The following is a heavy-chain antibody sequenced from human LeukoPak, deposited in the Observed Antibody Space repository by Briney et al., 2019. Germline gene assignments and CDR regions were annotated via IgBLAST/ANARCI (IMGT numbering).Heavy chain of an antibody. CDR3: ARDPRSWAFDY. CDR2: IYSGGST. J-gene: IGHJ4*02. V-gene: IGHV3-53*01. CDR1: GFTVSSNY. D-gene: IGHD3-16*01. Sequence: GGSLRLSCAASGFTVSSNYMSWVRQAPGKGLEWVSVIYSGGSTYYADSVKGRFTISRDNSKNTLYLQMNSLRAEDTAVYYCARDPRSWAFDYWGQGTLVTVSS.